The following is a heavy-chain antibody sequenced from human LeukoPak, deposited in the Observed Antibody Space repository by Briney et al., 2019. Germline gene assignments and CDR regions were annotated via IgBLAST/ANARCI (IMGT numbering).Heavy chain of an antibody. D-gene: IGHD2-2*01. V-gene: IGHV4-39*01. CDR1: GGSIGSSSYY. J-gene: IGHJ4*02. CDR2: IYYSGST. Sequence: SETLSLTCTVSGGSIGSSSYYWGWIRQPPGKGLEWIGSIYYSGSTYYNPSLKSRVTISVDTSKNQFSLKLSSVTAADTAVYYCARHPHQNFDYWGQGTLVTVSS. CDR3: ARHPHQNFDY.